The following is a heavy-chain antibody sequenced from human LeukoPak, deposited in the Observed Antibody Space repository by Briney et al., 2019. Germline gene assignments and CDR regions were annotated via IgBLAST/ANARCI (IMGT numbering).Heavy chain of an antibody. Sequence: SETLSPTCTVSGGSISSYYWSWIRQPPGKGLEWIGYIYCSGSTNYNPSLKSRVTISLDTSKNQFSLKLTSVTAADTAVYYCARHSSRGYSYDFDYWGQGTLVTVSS. J-gene: IGHJ4*02. CDR3: ARHSSRGYSYDFDY. CDR1: GGSISSYY. CDR2: IYCSGST. V-gene: IGHV4-59*08. D-gene: IGHD5-18*01.